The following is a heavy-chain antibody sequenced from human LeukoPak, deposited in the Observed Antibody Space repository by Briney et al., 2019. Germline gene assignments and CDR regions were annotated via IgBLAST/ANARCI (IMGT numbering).Heavy chain of an antibody. V-gene: IGHV1-69*02. D-gene: IGHD4-11*01. CDR3: ARATTVTVVGGDY. CDR1: GGTFSSYT. Sequence: SVKVSCKASGGTFSSYTISWVRQAPGQGLEWMGRIIPILGIANYAQKFRGRVTITADKSTSTAYMELSSLRSEDTAVYYCARATTVTVVGGDYWGQGTLVTVSS. CDR2: IIPILGIA. J-gene: IGHJ4*02.